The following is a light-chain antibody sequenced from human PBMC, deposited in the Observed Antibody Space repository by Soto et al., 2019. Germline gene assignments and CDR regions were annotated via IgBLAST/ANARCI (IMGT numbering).Light chain of an antibody. V-gene: IGLV1-47*01. CDR2: RNN. CDR1: SSNIGSNY. Sequence: QSVLTQPPSASGTPGQRVTISCSGSSSNIGSNYVFWYQHLPGTAPKLLIYRNNQRPSGVPDRFSGSKSGTSASLAISGLRSEDETDYYCAAWDDSLIGVVFGGGTKLTVL. CDR3: AAWDDSLIGVV. J-gene: IGLJ2*01.